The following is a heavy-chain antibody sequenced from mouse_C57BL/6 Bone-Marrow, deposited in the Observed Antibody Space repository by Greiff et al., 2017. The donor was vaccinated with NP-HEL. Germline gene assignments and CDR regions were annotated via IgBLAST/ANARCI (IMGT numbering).Heavy chain of an antibody. J-gene: IGHJ3*01. Sequence: EVKLMESGAELVRPGASVKLSCTASGFNIKDDYMHWVKQRPEQGLEWIGWIDPENGDTEYASKFQGKATITADTSSNTAYLQLSSLTSEDTAVYYCTGDYYGSSPFAYWGQGTLVTVSA. CDR2: IDPENGDT. CDR1: GFNIKDDY. V-gene: IGHV14-4*01. D-gene: IGHD1-1*01. CDR3: TGDYYGSSPFAY.